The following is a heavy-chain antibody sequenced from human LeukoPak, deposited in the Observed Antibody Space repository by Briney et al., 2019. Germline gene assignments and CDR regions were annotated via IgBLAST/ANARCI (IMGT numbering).Heavy chain of an antibody. V-gene: IGHV3-30*18. CDR2: ISYDGSNK. J-gene: IGHJ6*02. CDR1: GFTFSSYG. CDR3: AKVLRGMDV. Sequence: GGSLRLSCAASGFTFSSYGMHWVRQAPGKGLEWVAVISYDGSNKYYADSVKGRSTISRDNSKNTLYLQMNSLRAEDTAVYYCAKVLRGMDVWGQGTTVTVSS.